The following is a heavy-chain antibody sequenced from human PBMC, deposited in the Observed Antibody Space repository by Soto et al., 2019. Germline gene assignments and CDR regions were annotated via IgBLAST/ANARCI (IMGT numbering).Heavy chain of an antibody. D-gene: IGHD3-9*01. V-gene: IGHV4-59*01. CDR2: IYYSGST. Sequence: QVQLQESGPGLVKPSETLSLTCTVSGGSISTYYWSWIRQPPGKGLEWIGYIYYSGSTNYNPSLKSRVTISVATSKTQFSLKLSSVTAADTAVYYCARANYDFLTGYYPDYFDYWGQGTLVTVSS. CDR3: ARANYDFLTGYYPDYFDY. CDR1: GGSISTYY. J-gene: IGHJ4*02.